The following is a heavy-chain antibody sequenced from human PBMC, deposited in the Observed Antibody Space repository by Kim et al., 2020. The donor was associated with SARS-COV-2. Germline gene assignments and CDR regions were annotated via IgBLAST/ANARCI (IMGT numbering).Heavy chain of an antibody. Sequence: SETLSLTCTVSGGSVSSGSYYWSWIRQPPGKGLEWIGYIYYSGSTNYNPSLKSRVTISVDTSKNQFSLKLSSVTAADTAVYYCARAPYYGSEGGCFDYWGQGTLVTVSS. D-gene: IGHD3-10*01. V-gene: IGHV4-61*01. J-gene: IGHJ4*02. CDR1: GGSVSSGSYY. CDR2: IYYSGST. CDR3: ARAPYYGSEGGCFDY.